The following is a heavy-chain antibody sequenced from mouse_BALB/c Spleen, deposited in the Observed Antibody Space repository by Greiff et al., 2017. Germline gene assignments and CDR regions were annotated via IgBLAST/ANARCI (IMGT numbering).Heavy chain of an antibody. J-gene: IGHJ4*01. CDR3: TRRGYGSSYAYAMDY. CDR2: IYPGNSDT. V-gene: IGHV1-5*01. D-gene: IGHD1-1*01. CDR1: GYTFTSYW. Sequence: VQLQQSGTVLARPGASVKMSCKASGYTFTSYWMHWVKQRPGQGLEWIGAIYPGNSDTSYNQKFKGKAKLTAVTSTSTAYMELSSLTNEDSAVYYCTRRGYGSSYAYAMDYWGQGTSVTVSS.